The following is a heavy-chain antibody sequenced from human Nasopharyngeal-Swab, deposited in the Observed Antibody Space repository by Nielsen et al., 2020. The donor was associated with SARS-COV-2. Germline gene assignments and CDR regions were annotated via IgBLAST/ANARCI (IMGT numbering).Heavy chain of an antibody. J-gene: IGHJ4*02. D-gene: IGHD3-9*01. Sequence: SVKVSCKASGGTFSSYAISWVRQAPGQGLEWMGGIIPIFGTANYAQKFQGRVMITADESTSTAYMELSSLRSEDTAVYYCARGPYYDILTGYYPFDYWGQGTLVTVSS. V-gene: IGHV1-69*13. CDR3: ARGPYYDILTGYYPFDY. CDR2: IIPIFGTA. CDR1: GGTFSSYA.